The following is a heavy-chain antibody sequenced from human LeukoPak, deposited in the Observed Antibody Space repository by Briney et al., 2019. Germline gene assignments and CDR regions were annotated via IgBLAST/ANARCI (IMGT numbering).Heavy chain of an antibody. CDR3: AGGTGDDGVLHFDY. V-gene: IGHV1-69*05. Sequence: GSSVKVSCKASGGTLSNKVITWVRQAPGQGLEWMGGIIPVFDTTEYAQKFQGRVTFSTDESTSTVSMELSSLRSEDTAVYYCAGGTGDDGVLHFDYWGQGTLVTVSS. CDR1: GGTLSNKV. D-gene: IGHD7-27*01. CDR2: IIPVFDTT. J-gene: IGHJ4*02.